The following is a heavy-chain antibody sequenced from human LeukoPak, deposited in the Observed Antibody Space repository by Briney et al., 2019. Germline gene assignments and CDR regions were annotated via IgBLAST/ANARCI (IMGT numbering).Heavy chain of an antibody. CDR1: GYTFTGYY. D-gene: IGHD3-16*01. CDR2: INPNSGGT. J-gene: IGHJ4*02. CDR3: ARVAYYGYPDY. V-gene: IGHV1-2*06. Sequence: ASVKVSCKASGYTFTGYYMHWVRQAPGQGLEWMGRINPNSGGTNYAQKFQGRVTMTRDTSISTAYMELGRLRSDDTAVYYCARVAYYGYPDYWGQGTLVTVSS.